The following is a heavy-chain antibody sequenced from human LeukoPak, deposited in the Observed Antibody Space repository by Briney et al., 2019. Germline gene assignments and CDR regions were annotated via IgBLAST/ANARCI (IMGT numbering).Heavy chain of an antibody. CDR2: ISYDGSNK. Sequence: GRSLRLSCAASGFTLSSYGMHWVRQAPGKGLEWVAVISYDGSNKYYADSVKGRFTISRDNSKNTLYLQMNSLRAEDTAVYYCAKDRVVYRGDYFDYWGQGTLVTVSS. CDR3: AKDRVVYRGDYFDY. V-gene: IGHV3-30*18. D-gene: IGHD2-2*02. CDR1: GFTLSSYG. J-gene: IGHJ4*02.